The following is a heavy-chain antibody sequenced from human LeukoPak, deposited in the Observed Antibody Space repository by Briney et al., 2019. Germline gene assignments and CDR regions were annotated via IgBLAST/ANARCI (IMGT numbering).Heavy chain of an antibody. CDR2: IYYSGST. J-gene: IGHJ6*03. CDR3: ARGRRGTIFGVVTSNGYLYYYYYMDV. V-gene: IGHV4-59*01. CDR1: AGSISSYY. Sequence: TSETLSLTCTVSAGSISSYYWSWIRQPPGKGLGWIGYIYYSGSTNYNPSLKSRVTIAVDTSKNQFSLKLSSVTAADTAVYYCARGRRGTIFGVVTSNGYLYYYYYMDVWGKGTTVTVSS. D-gene: IGHD3-3*01.